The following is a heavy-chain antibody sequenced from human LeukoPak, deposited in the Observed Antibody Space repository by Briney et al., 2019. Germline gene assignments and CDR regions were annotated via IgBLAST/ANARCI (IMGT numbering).Heavy chain of an antibody. CDR2: INHSGTT. D-gene: IGHD3-22*01. V-gene: IGHV4-34*01. J-gene: IGHJ3*02. CDR1: GGSFSGFY. Sequence: SETLSLTCAVYGGSFSGFYWSWIRQPPGRGLEWIGEINHSGTTNYNPSLKSRVTISVDTSKNQFSLKLSSVTAADTAVYYCARDGGIYYDSGLDDAFDIWGQGTMVTVSS. CDR3: ARDGGIYYDSGLDDAFDI.